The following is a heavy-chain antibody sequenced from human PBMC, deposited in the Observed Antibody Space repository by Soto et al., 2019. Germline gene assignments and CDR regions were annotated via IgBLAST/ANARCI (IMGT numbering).Heavy chain of an antibody. CDR1: GYSFTSYW. D-gene: IGHD3-10*01. V-gene: IGHV5-10-1*01. J-gene: IGHJ6*02. CDR2: IDPSDSYT. CDR3: ARGSLWFGELLSFYYYYGMDV. Sequence: GESLKISCKGSGYSFTSYWISWVRQMPGKGLEWMGRIDPSDSYTNYSPSFQGHVTISADKSISTAYLQWSSLKASDTAMYYCARGSLWFGELLSFYYYYGMDVWGQGTTATVSS.